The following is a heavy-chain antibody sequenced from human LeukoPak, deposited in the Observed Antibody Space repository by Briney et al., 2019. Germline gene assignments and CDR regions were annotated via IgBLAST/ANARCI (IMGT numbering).Heavy chain of an antibody. V-gene: IGHV3-7*01. D-gene: IGHD3-3*01. Sequence: GGSLRLSCTASGFTFSSYWMSWVRQALGKGLEWVANIKQDGSEKYYVDSVKGRFTISRDNAKNSLYLQMNSLRAEDTAVYYCARAQLRFLEWSPWGYWGQGTLVTVSS. CDR2: IKQDGSEK. J-gene: IGHJ4*02. CDR3: ARAQLRFLEWSPWGY. CDR1: GFTFSSYW.